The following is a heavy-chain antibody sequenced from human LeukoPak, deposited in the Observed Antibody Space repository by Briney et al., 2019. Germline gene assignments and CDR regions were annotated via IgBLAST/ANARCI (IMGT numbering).Heavy chain of an antibody. Sequence: SQTLSLTCAISGDSVSNNIATWNWVRQSPSRGLEWLGRTYYRSRWGNEYAISVKGRITINPDTSRNQFSLQLNSVTPEDTAVYYCVRDSDDYYWALDFWGQGTPVTVSS. J-gene: IGHJ4*02. CDR3: VRDSDDYYWALDF. CDR1: GDSVSNNIAT. CDR2: TYYRSRWGN. D-gene: IGHD3-10*01. V-gene: IGHV6-1*01.